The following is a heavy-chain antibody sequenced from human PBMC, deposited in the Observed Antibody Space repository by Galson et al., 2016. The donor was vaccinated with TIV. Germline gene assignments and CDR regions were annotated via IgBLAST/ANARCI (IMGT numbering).Heavy chain of an antibody. V-gene: IGHV3-66*02. CDR2: ISDGGNT. J-gene: IGHJ6*03. CDR3: ARRGLKVFATNYWYYMDV. CDR1: GLSVSINY. Sequence: SLRLSCAASGLSVSINYMTWVRQAPGTGLQWVSLISDGGNTYYADSVKGRFTISRDNSKNSLYLHMNSLRPEDTAVYYCARRGLKVFATNYWYYMDVWGIGTTVTVSS. D-gene: IGHD2-8*01.